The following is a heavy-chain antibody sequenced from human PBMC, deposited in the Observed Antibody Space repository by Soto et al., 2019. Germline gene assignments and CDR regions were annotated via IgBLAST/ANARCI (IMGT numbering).Heavy chain of an antibody. CDR3: AHRHYESYYDYPRAQGPFDY. V-gene: IGHV2-5*02. J-gene: IGHJ4*02. D-gene: IGHD3-16*01. CDR1: GFSLSTSGVG. CDR2: IYWDDDK. Sequence: QITLKESGPTLVKPTQTLTLTCTFSGFSLSTSGVGVGWIRQPPGKALEWLALIYWDDDKRYSPSLKSRLTITKDTSKNQVVLTMTNMDPVDTATYYCAHRHYESYYDYPRAQGPFDYWGQGTLVTVSS.